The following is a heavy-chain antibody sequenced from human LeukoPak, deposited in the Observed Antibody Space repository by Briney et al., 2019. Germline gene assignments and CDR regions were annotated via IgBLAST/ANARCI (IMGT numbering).Heavy chain of an antibody. D-gene: IGHD3-10*01. J-gene: IGHJ5*02. Sequence: SETLSLTCAVYGGSFSSYYWSWIRQPPGKGLEWIGEINHSGSTNYNPSLKSRVTISVDTSKNQFSLKLSSVTAADTAVYYCARVLGYYYGSGSYYRGWFDPWGQETLVTVSS. CDR1: GGSFSSYY. V-gene: IGHV4-34*01. CDR3: ARVLGYYYGSGSYYRGWFDP. CDR2: INHSGST.